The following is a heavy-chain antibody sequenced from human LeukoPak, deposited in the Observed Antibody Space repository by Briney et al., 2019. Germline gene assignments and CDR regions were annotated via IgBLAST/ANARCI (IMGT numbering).Heavy chain of an antibody. CDR2: INFRGCT. D-gene: IGHD1-20*01. J-gene: IGHJ4*02. V-gene: IGHV4-34*01. Sequence: SPSLSLTCAVYGASFSSYYWSWVSHPPGKGREWLGEINFRGCTNYNPSLKRRVTISVDTSKHQFALKLSAVTAGDTAGYFFPRGLGITGPKYYFVCLGQGTQVTVSS. CDR3: PRGLGITGPKYYFVC. CDR1: GASFSSYY.